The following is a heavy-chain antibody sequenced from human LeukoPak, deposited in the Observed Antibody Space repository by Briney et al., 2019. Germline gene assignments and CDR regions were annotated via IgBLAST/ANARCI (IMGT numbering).Heavy chain of an antibody. CDR1: GYSFTSYW. D-gene: IGHD6-6*01. V-gene: IGHV5-51*01. CDR3: ARPSDGSSSYFDY. J-gene: IGHJ4*02. Sequence: GESLKISCKGSGYSFTSYWIGWVRQMPGKGLEWMGIIYPGDSDTRYSPSSQGQVTISADKSISTAYLRWSSLKASDTAMYYCARPSDGSSSYFDYWGQGTLVTVSS. CDR2: IYPGDSDT.